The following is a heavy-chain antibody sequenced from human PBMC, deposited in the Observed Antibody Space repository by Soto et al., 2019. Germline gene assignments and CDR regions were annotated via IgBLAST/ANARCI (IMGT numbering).Heavy chain of an antibody. CDR1: GFTFSSYA. V-gene: IGHV3-23*01. Sequence: GGSLRLSCAASGFTFSSYAMSWVRQAPGKGLEWVSAISGSGGSTYYADSVKGRFTISRDNSKNTLYLQMNSLRAEDTAVYYCAKLTGRGATPGTRYYYGMDVWGQGTTVTVSS. D-gene: IGHD1-26*01. CDR3: AKLTGRGATPGTRYYYGMDV. CDR2: ISGSGGST. J-gene: IGHJ6*02.